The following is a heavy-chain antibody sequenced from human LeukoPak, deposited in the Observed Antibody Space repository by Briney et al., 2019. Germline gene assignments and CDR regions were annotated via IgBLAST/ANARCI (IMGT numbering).Heavy chain of an antibody. Sequence: GGSLRLSCTASGFTFSGSEVSWVRQTPGKGLEWLSNIRTDGTTTYYADSVKGRFTISRDNAENSLYLQMDRLRPDDTALYYCARSFGWHFDLWGRGTLVTVSS. CDR2: IRTDGTTT. CDR1: GFTFSGSE. CDR3: ARSFGWHFDL. V-gene: IGHV3-48*03. J-gene: IGHJ2*01. D-gene: IGHD3-16*01.